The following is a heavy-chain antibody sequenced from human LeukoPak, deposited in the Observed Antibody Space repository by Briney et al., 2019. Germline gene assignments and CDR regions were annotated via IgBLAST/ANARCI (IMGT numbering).Heavy chain of an antibody. Sequence: SETLSLTCTVSGGSISSGGYSWSWIRQHPGKGLEWIGEINHSGSTNYNPSLKSRVTISVDTSKNQFSQKLSSVTAADTAVYYCARGHVPHGRGYNWFDPWGQGTLVTVSS. D-gene: IGHD2-15*01. V-gene: IGHV4-30-2*01. CDR1: GGSISSGGYS. CDR2: INHSGST. J-gene: IGHJ5*02. CDR3: ARGHVPHGRGYNWFDP.